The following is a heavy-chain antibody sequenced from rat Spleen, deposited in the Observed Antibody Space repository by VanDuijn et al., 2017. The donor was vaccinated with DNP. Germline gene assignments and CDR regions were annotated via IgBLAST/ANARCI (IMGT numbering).Heavy chain of an antibody. Sequence: EVQLVESGGGLVQPGRSLKLSCAASGFTFSDYNMAWVRQAPTKGLEWVATLIYDGSSTYYRDSVRGRFTISRDYARSTLYLQMDSLRSEDTATYYCTADYYDGNYDPGYWGQGVMVTVSS. J-gene: IGHJ2*01. CDR1: GFTFSDYN. CDR3: TADYYDGNYDPGY. CDR2: LIYDGSST. D-gene: IGHD1-12*02. V-gene: IGHV5S10*01.